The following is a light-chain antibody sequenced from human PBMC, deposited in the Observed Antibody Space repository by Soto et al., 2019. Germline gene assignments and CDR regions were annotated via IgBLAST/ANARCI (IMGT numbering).Light chain of an antibody. CDR1: SSDVGGYNY. V-gene: IGLV2-14*01. J-gene: IGLJ2*01. CDR3: SSYTSSSTVV. Sequence: QSALTQPASVSGSPGQSITISCTGTSSDVGGYNYVSWYQQHPGKAPKLMIYDVSNRPSGVSNRFSGSKSGTTASLTISGLHAEDEADYYCSSYTSSSTVVFGGGTKVTVL. CDR2: DVS.